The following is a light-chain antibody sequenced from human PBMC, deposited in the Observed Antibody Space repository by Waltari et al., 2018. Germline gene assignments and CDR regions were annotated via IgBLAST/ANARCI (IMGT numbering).Light chain of an antibody. CDR2: DAS. CDR1: QYISTN. V-gene: IGKV1-39*01. CDR3: HQSHFPTWT. Sequence: EMTQSPSSLSASVGDRVTITCRARQYISTNLNWYQHKPGKAPKVLIYDASTLQSGVPSRFSCSGSGTDFTLTIKNLQLEDSATYYCHQSHFPTWTFGQGTKVEIK. J-gene: IGKJ1*01.